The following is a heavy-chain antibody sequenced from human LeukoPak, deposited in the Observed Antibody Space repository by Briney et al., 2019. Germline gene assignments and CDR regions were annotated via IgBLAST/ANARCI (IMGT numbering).Heavy chain of an antibody. V-gene: IGHV3-33*01. CDR1: GFSFSEHG. CDR3: ARDRYFGSDGFDI. Sequence: LGRSLRLSCAASGFSFSEHGMHWVRQAPGKGPEWVTVTWYDGSNNHYADSVKGRFTISRDNSKNTVFLEMNSLRAEDTAVYHCARDRYFGSDGFDIWGPGTMVIVSS. J-gene: IGHJ3*02. CDR2: TWYDGSNN. D-gene: IGHD3-10*01.